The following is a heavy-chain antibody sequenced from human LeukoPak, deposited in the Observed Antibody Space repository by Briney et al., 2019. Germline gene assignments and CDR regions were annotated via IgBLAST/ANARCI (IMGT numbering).Heavy chain of an antibody. D-gene: IGHD3-22*01. V-gene: IGHV1-2*06. CDR2: INLSSGGT. Sequence: GASVKVSCKASGYTFIDYYMHWVRQAPGQGLEWMGRINLSSGGTNYAQKFQGRVTMTRDTSISTAYMELSRLRSDDTAVYYCARDDNSGYYSGPWGQGTLVTVSS. CDR3: ARDDNSGYYSGP. CDR1: GYTFIDYY. J-gene: IGHJ5*02.